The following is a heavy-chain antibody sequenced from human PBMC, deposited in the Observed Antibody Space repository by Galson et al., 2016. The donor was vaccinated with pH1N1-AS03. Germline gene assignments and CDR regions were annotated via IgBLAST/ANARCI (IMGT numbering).Heavy chain of an antibody. V-gene: IGHV3-11*01. CDR2: ISGIATII. J-gene: IGHJ6*02. Sequence: SLRLSCAASGFTFIYHGMNWIRQAPGKGLECISYISGIATIIFYADSVKGRFTISRDNAKNSLSLQMNTLRAEDTAVYYCARHKFTADYYGMDVWGQGTKVTVS. CDR3: ARHKFTADYYGMDV. CDR1: GFTFIYHG.